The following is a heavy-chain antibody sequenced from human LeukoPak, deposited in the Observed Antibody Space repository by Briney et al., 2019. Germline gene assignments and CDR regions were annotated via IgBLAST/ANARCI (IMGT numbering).Heavy chain of an antibody. CDR3: ARAVYGPSYYYYMDV. V-gene: IGHV1-69*13. Sequence: GASVKVSCKASGGTFSSYAISWVRQAPGQGLEWMGGIIPIFGTANYAQKFQGRVTITADESTSTAYMELSSLRSEDTAAYYCARAVYGPSYYYYMDVWGKGTTVTISS. D-gene: IGHD2/OR15-2a*01. CDR1: GGTFSSYA. CDR2: IIPIFGTA. J-gene: IGHJ6*03.